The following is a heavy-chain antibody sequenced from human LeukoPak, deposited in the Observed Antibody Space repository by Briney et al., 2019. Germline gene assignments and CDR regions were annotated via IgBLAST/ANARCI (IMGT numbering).Heavy chain of an antibody. CDR3: ARDPGYDSSGYWGY. Sequence: GGSLRLSCAVSGFTFRNYAIHWVRQAPGKGLEWVAVISRDGENQNYADSVKGRLTISRDNSKNTLFLQMNSLRADDTAVYYCARDPGYDSSGYWGYWGQGTLVTVSS. CDR2: ISRDGENQ. V-gene: IGHV3-30*04. D-gene: IGHD3-22*01. J-gene: IGHJ4*02. CDR1: GFTFRNYA.